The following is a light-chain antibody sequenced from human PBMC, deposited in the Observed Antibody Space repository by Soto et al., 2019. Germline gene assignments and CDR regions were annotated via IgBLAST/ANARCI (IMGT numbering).Light chain of an antibody. CDR3: QQSYSPFST. J-gene: IGKJ1*01. CDR1: ESVSSY. V-gene: IGKV1-39*01. Sequence: DIQLTQSPSSLSASIGDRVTITCQASESVSSYVNWYQQKPGKVPNLLIYAASSLQRGVPSRFSGSGYGTDFSLTISSLQAEDFATYYCQQSYSPFSTFGQGTKVE. CDR2: AAS.